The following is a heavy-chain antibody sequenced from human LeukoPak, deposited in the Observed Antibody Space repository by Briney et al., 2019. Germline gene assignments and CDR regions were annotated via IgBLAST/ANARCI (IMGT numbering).Heavy chain of an antibody. CDR1: GYTLTELS. J-gene: IGHJ4*02. Sequence: GASVTVSCTVSGYTLTELSMHWVRQAPGKGLEWMGGFDAEDGETTYAQKFQGRVTMTEDTSTDTAYMELSSLRSEDTAVYYCATVTRLRYFDWLFSPLDYFDYWGQGTLVTVSS. D-gene: IGHD3-9*01. CDR2: FDAEDGET. CDR3: ATVTRLRYFDWLFSPLDYFDY. V-gene: IGHV1-24*01.